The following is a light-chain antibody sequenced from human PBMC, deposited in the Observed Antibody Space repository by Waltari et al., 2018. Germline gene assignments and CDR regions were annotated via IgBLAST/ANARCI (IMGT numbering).Light chain of an antibody. CDR1: NIGKNN. J-gene: IGLJ2*01. V-gene: IGLV3-21*04. CDR3: QVWDGSSDSVV. Sequence: SYVLTQPPSVSVAPGKPARISCGGNNIGKNNRHWYQQTPGQAPVVVIYYDSDRPAGIPERFSGSNSGNTATLTISRVEAGDEADYYCQVWDGSSDSVVFGGGTQLTVL. CDR2: YDS.